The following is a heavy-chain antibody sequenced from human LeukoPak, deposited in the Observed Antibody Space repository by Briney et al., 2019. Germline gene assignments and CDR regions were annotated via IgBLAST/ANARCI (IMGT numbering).Heavy chain of an antibody. J-gene: IGHJ4*02. Sequence: GTSLRLSCAASGFSFTSYNFHWVRQAPGKGMQWLGFISYDGNIKYEDSVKGRFTISRDNPQNTVYLQMNSLRAEDSALYYCTRFGDYGEYWGQGTLVTVSS. CDR1: GFSFTSYN. V-gene: IGHV3-30*03. CDR2: ISYDGNIK. CDR3: TRFGDYGEY. D-gene: IGHD3-10*01.